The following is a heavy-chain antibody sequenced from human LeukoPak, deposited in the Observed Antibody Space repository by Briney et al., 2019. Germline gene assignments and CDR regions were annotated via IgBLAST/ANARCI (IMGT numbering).Heavy chain of an antibody. V-gene: IGHV3-30*18. CDR3: AKDLYDFWSGYDRS. CDR2: ISYDGSNK. J-gene: IGHJ4*02. CDR1: GFTFSSYG. D-gene: IGHD3-3*01. Sequence: PGRSLRLSCAASGFTFSSYGMHWVRQAPGKGLEWVAVISYDGSNKYYADSVKGRFTISRDNSKITLYLQMNSLRAEDTAVYYCAKDLYDFWSGYDRSWGQGTLVTVSS.